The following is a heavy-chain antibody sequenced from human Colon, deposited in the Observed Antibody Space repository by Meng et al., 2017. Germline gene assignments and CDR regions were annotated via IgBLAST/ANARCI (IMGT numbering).Heavy chain of an antibody. J-gene: IGHJ4*02. D-gene: IGHD5-24*01. CDR3: ARDIQEMSTINAPYFDY. CDR1: GFTFSSYG. CDR2: IWYDGSNK. V-gene: IGHV3-33*01. Sequence: GESLKISCAASGFTFSSYGMHWVLQAPGKGLEWVAVIWYDGSNKYYADSVKGRFTISSDNSKNTLYLQMNSLRAEDTAVYYCARDIQEMSTINAPYFDYWGQGTLVTVSS.